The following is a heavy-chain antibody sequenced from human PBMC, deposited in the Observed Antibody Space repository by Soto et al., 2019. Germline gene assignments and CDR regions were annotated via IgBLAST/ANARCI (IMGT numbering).Heavy chain of an antibody. Sequence: QVQLVESGGGVVQPGRSLRLSCAASGFTFSSYGMHWVRQAPGKGLEWVAVISYDGSNEYYADSVKGRFTISRDNSKNTLYLQMNSLRAEDTAVYYCAKADTSYSSSSRFDYWGQGTLVTVSS. CDR3: AKADTSYSSSSRFDY. V-gene: IGHV3-30*18. CDR2: ISYDGSNE. J-gene: IGHJ4*02. D-gene: IGHD6-6*01. CDR1: GFTFSSYG.